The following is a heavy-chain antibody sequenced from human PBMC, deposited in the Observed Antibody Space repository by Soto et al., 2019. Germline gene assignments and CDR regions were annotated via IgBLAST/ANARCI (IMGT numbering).Heavy chain of an antibody. CDR3: ARDWVKASSSWYLIGCAFDI. Sequence: QVQLVQSGAEVKKPGSSVKVSCKASGGTFSSYAISWVRQAPGQGLEWMGGIIPIFGTANYAQKFQGRVTITADESTSTVYMELSSLRAEDTAVYYCARDWVKASSSWYLIGCAFDIWGQETMVTVSS. V-gene: IGHV1-69*01. CDR1: GGTFSSYA. D-gene: IGHD6-13*01. CDR2: IIPIFGTA. J-gene: IGHJ3*02.